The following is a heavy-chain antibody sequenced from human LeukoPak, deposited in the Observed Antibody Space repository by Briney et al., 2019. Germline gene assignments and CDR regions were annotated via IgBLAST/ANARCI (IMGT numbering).Heavy chain of an antibody. CDR2: IYHSGST. D-gene: IGHD3-22*01. CDR3: ASLKDYYDSSGRFY. CDR1: GGSISSGGYY. J-gene: IGHJ4*02. Sequence: SETLSLTCTVSGGSISSGGYYWSWIRQPPGKGLEWIGYIYHSGSTYYNPSLKSRVTISVDRSKNQFSLKLSSVTAADTAVYYCASLKDYYDSSGRFYWGQGTLVTVSS. V-gene: IGHV4-30-2*01.